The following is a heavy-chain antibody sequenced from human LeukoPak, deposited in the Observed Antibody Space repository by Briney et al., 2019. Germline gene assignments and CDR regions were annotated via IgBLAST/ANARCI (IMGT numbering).Heavy chain of an antibody. D-gene: IGHD3-3*01. CDR1: GGSISSSSYY. J-gene: IGHJ6*03. Sequence: KPSETLSLTCTVSGGSISSSSYYWGWIRQPPGKGLEWIGSIYYSGSTYYNPSLKSRVTISVDTSKNQFSLKLSSVTAADTAVYYCARHNLDLGGYYYYMDVWGKGTTVTVSS. CDR2: IYYSGST. V-gene: IGHV4-39*01. CDR3: ARHNLDLGGYYYYMDV.